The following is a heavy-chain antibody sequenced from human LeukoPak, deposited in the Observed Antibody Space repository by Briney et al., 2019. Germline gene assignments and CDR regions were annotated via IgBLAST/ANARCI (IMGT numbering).Heavy chain of an antibody. CDR2: INPNSGGT. CDR1: GYIFTAYY. V-gene: IGHV1-2*06. CDR3: ALVVTLDY. J-gene: IGHJ4*02. Sequence: GASVKVSCKASGYIFTAYYIHWVRQAPGQGLEWMGRINPNSGGTTYAQKFQGRVTMTRDTSISTAYMELSSLTSDDTAVYYCALVVTLDYWGQGTLVTVSS. D-gene: IGHD2-2*01.